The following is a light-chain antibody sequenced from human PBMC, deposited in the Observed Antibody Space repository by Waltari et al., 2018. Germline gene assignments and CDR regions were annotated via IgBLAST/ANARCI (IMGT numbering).Light chain of an antibody. V-gene: IGLV1-44*01. CDR1: SSNIGSNT. J-gene: IGLJ1*01. CDR2: SNN. Sequence: QSVLTQPPSASGTPGQRVTISCSGRSSNIGSNTVNWYQQLPGTAPNLRIYSNNQRPSGVPDRFSGSKSGTSASLAISGLQSEDEADYYCAAWDDSLNGYVFGTGTKVTVL. CDR3: AAWDDSLNGYV.